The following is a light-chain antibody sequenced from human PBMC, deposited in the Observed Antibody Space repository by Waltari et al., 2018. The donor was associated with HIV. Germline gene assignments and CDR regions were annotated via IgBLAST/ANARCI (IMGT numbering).Light chain of an antibody. J-gene: IGLJ3*02. CDR1: SSDVGGYNY. V-gene: IGLV2-14*03. CDR2: DVS. CDR3: NSFTSSSTWV. Sequence: QSALTQPASVSGSPGQSITISCTGTSSDVGGYNYVSWYQQHPGKAPKLMIYDVSKRPSGVSNRFSGSKSGNTASLTSSGLQAEDEADYYCNSFTSSSTWVFGGGTKLTVL.